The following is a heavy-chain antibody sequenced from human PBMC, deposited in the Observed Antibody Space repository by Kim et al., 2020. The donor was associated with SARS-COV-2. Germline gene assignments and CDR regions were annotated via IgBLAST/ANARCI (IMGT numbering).Heavy chain of an antibody. Sequence: SETLSLTCTVSGGSISSYYWSWIRQPAGKVLEWIGRIYTSGSTNYNPSLKSRVTMSVDTSKNQFSLKLSSVTAADTAVYYCARSPRDYYDSSGYYYFDYWGQGTLVTVSS. V-gene: IGHV4-4*07. CDR1: GGSISSYY. D-gene: IGHD3-22*01. CDR2: IYTSGST. J-gene: IGHJ4*02. CDR3: ARSPRDYYDSSGYYYFDY.